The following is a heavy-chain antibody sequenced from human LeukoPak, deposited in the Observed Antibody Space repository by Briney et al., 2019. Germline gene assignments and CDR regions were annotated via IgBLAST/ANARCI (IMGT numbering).Heavy chain of an antibody. Sequence: GGSLRLSCAASGFTFSSYEMNWVRQAPGKGLEWVSYISSSGSTIYYADSVKGRFTISRDNAKNSLYLQMNSLRAEDTAVYYCARGRTGTTRTAFDIWGQGTMVTVSS. CDR1: GFTFSSYE. CDR3: ARGRTGTTRTAFDI. CDR2: ISSSGSTI. V-gene: IGHV3-48*03. D-gene: IGHD1-7*01. J-gene: IGHJ3*02.